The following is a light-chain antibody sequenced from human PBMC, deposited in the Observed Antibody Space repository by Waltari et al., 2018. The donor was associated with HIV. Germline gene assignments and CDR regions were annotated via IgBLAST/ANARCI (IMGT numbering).Light chain of an antibody. J-gene: IGKJ4*01. CDR2: DAS. CDR3: QQFSAVPLT. CDR1: QVIRTS. V-gene: IGKV1-13*02. Sequence: IQVTQSPSSLSASVGDRVIITCRTSQVIRTSLAWSQQRTGRAPQLLLSDASTLQSGVPSRFIGIGSVTTFTLNISRLHSEDFASYYCQQFSAVPLTFGGGTKIQIK.